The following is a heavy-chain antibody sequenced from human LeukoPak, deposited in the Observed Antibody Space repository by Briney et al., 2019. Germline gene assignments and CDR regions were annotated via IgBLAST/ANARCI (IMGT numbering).Heavy chain of an antibody. J-gene: IGHJ4*02. D-gene: IGHD2-15*01. Sequence: GGSLRLSCAASGFTFSSYWMHWVRQAPGKGLEWVSSISSSSSYIYYADSVKGRFTISRDNAKNSLYLQMNSLRAEDTAVYYCARESSTLLDYWGQGTLVTVSS. CDR2: ISSSSSYI. CDR1: GFTFSSYW. V-gene: IGHV3-21*01. CDR3: ARESSTLLDY.